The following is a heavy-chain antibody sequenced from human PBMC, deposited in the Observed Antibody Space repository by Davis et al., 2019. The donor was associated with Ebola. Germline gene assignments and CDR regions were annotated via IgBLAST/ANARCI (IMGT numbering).Heavy chain of an antibody. Sequence: AASVKVSCKASGYTFIDYYIHWMRQAPGQGLEWMGWINPKSGGTKYAQQFQDWVTMTRDTSITTAYVELSGLTSDDTAIYYCARALSSTYDYYMDVWGKGSAVTVSS. J-gene: IGHJ6*03. CDR3: ARALSSTYDYYMDV. D-gene: IGHD2-2*01. V-gene: IGHV1-2*04. CDR1: GYTFIDYY. CDR2: INPKSGGT.